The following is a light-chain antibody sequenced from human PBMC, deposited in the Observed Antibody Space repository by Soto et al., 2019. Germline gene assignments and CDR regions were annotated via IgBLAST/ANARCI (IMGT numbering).Light chain of an antibody. CDR2: DAS. V-gene: IGKV3-15*01. CDR3: PQHNNSLLT. Sequence: VLGQCVATGGWCPGERATLSCRASQNVANYLDWYQQKPGQAPRLLIYDASTMATGFPARFSGSGSGPAFNLTLSSPPSADFPLYRCPQHNNSLLTFGRGTKVDIK. J-gene: IGKJ4*01. CDR1: QNVANY.